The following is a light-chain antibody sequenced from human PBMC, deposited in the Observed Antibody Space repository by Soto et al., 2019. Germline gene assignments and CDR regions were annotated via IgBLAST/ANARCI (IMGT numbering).Light chain of an antibody. Sequence: QSALTQPASVSGSPGQSITISCTGTSSDVGGYNYVSWYQQHPGKAPKLMIYDGSNRPSGVSNRFSGSKSGNTASLTISGLQAEDEADYYCSSYTSSSTYVSGTGTKVTVL. CDR2: DGS. V-gene: IGLV2-14*01. CDR3: SSYTSSSTYV. CDR1: SSDVGGYNY. J-gene: IGLJ1*01.